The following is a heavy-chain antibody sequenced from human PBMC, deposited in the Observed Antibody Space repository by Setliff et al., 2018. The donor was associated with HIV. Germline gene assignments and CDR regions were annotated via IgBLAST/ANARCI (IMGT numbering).Heavy chain of an antibody. J-gene: IGHJ4*02. D-gene: IGHD5-12*01. CDR3: ARLGDSGYDFRGYFDY. CDR2: VYYSGGT. Sequence: PSETLSLTCTVSGGSVSDTSYYWGWIRQPPGKGLEWLANVYYSGGTYYNPSLNSRVTISVDTSRNQFSLKLTSVTAADTALYFCARLGDSGYDFRGYFDYWGQGKLVTVS. V-gene: IGHV4-39*01. CDR1: GGSVSDTSYY.